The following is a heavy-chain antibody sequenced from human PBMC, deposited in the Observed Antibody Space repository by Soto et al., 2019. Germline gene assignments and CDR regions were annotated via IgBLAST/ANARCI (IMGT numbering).Heavy chain of an antibody. CDR3: ARGRLYDFWSGLTYYYYGMDV. Sequence: KSSETLSLTCAVYGGSFSGYYWSWIRQPPGKGLEWIGEINHSGSTNYNPSLKSRVTISVDTSKNQFSLKLSSVTAADTAVYYCARGRLYDFWSGLTYYYYGMDVWGQGTTVTVSS. CDR1: GGSFSGYY. D-gene: IGHD3-3*01. J-gene: IGHJ6*02. V-gene: IGHV4-34*01. CDR2: INHSGST.